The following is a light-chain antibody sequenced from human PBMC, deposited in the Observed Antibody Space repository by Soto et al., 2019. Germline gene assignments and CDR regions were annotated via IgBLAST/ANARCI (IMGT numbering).Light chain of an antibody. J-gene: IGKJ5*01. Sequence: DIQMTQSPSSXSASVGDRVTITCRASEDIKTSVAWFQQKPGQAPESLIFAASLLQDGVPPKFSGRGSGTRFTLTLSSLQPDDFATYYCQQYDSYPLTFGQGIRLEIK. CDR1: EDIKTS. V-gene: IGKV1-16*02. CDR2: AAS. CDR3: QQYDSYPLT.